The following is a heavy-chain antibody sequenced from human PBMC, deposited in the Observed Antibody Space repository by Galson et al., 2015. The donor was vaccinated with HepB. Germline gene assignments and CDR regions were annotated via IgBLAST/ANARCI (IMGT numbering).Heavy chain of an antibody. V-gene: IGHV3-21*01. CDR2: ISSTSDYI. J-gene: IGHJ6*02. CDR3: AKIGDYVWGSPMGMDV. Sequence: SLRLSCAVSGFSFRTYALHWVRQAPGKGLEWVSYISSTSDYIYYADSVKGRFTISRDNAKNSLYLQMNSLSADDTAVYYCAKIGDYVWGSPMGMDVWGQGTTVTGS. D-gene: IGHD3-16*01. CDR1: GFSFRTYA.